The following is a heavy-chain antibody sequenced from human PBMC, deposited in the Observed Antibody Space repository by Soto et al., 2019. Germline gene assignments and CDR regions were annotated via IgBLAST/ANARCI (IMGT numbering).Heavy chain of an antibody. V-gene: IGHV3-9*01. D-gene: IGHD2-15*01. J-gene: IGHJ6*03. CDR1: GVTFDDYA. Sequence: GGSRRLSCAASGVTFDDYAMHWVRQAPGKGLEWVSGISWNSGSIGYADSVKGRFTISRDNAKNSLYLQMNSLRAEDTALYYCTKDFAATPPYYYMDVWGKGTTVTVSS. CDR2: ISWNSGSI. CDR3: TKDFAATPPYYYMDV.